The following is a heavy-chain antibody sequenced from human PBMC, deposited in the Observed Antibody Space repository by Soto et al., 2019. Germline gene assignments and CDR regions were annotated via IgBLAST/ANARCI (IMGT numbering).Heavy chain of an antibody. D-gene: IGHD3-10*01. CDR1: GFTFSSYS. CDR3: ARDRWELGHYYFDY. Sequence: EVQLVESGGGLVQPGGSLRLSCAASGFTFSSYSMNWVRQAPGKGLEWVSYISSSSSTIYYADSVKGRFTISRDNAKNSLYLQMNSLRDEDTAVYYCARDRWELGHYYFDYWGREPWSPSPQ. V-gene: IGHV3-48*02. CDR2: ISSSSSTI. J-gene: IGHJ4*02.